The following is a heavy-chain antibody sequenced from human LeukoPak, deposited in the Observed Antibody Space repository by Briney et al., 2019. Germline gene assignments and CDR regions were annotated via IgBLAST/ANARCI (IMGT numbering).Heavy chain of an antibody. Sequence: SETLSLTCTASGGSISSSDYFWSWIRQPAGKGLEWIGRINSRGSTNYNPSLKSRVTLSVDTSKNQFSLKLTSVTVADTAVYYGARYRLGWFDPWGQGTLVTVSS. J-gene: IGHJ5*02. CDR1: GGSISSSDYF. D-gene: IGHD6-25*01. CDR2: INSRGST. V-gene: IGHV4-61*02. CDR3: ARYRLGWFDP.